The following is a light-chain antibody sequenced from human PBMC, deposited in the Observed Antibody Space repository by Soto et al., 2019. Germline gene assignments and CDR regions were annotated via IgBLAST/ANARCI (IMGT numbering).Light chain of an antibody. CDR3: HQSYNIPQT. Sequence: AIRMTQSPSSLSASTGDRVTITCRASQGISSYLAWYQQKPGKAPKLLVYAASNLQSGVPSRFSGTGSGTDFTLTIASLQPEDFATYYCHQSYNIPQTFGQGTKVDIK. CDR1: QGISSY. V-gene: IGKV1-8*01. CDR2: AAS. J-gene: IGKJ1*01.